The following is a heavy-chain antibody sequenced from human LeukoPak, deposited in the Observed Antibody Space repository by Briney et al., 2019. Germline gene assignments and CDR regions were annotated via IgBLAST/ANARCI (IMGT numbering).Heavy chain of an antibody. Sequence: GESLKISCKGSGYSFTSYWIGWVRQMPGKGLEWMGIIYPGDSNTRYSPSFQGQVTISADKSVSTAYLQWSSLKASDTAMYYCARVVPAAIVYFDYWGQGTLVTVPS. D-gene: IGHD2-2*02. J-gene: IGHJ4*02. CDR3: ARVVPAAIVYFDY. CDR2: IYPGDSNT. CDR1: GYSFTSYW. V-gene: IGHV5-51*01.